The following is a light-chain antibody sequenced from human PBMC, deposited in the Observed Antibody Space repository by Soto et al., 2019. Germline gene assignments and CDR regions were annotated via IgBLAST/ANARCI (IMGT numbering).Light chain of an antibody. CDR1: ISDVGSYNY. J-gene: IGLJ1*01. CDR3: CSYTTSSNNV. Sequence: QSALTQPASVSGSPGQSITISCTGTISDVGSYNYVSWYQQYPGQAPKLMIYDVSTRPSGVSDRFSGSKSGNTASLTISGLRAEDEADYYCCSYTTSSNNVFGTGTKLAVL. V-gene: IGLV2-14*03. CDR2: DVS.